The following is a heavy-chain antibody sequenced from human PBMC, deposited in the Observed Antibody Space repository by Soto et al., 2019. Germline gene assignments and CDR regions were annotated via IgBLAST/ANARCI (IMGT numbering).Heavy chain of an antibody. J-gene: IGHJ4*02. CDR2: ISGSASHT. D-gene: IGHD6-19*01. V-gene: IGHV3-23*01. CDR1: GFSFSSFA. Sequence: GSLRLSCAASGFSFSSFAMSWVRQAPGKGLEWVSAISGSASHTFYADSVKGRFTISRDNFKNTLYLQMNSLKAEDAAVYYCAKATYGSGWRYYFDYWGQGTLVTVSS. CDR3: AKATYGSGWRYYFDY.